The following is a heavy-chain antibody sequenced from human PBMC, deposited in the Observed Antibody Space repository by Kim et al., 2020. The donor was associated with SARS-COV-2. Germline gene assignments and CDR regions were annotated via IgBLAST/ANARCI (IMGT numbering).Heavy chain of an antibody. CDR2: IYYSGST. Sequence: SETLSLTCTVSGGSISSSSYYWGWIRQPPGKGLEWIGSIYYSGSTYYNPSLKSRVTISVDTSKNQFSLKLSSVTAADTAVYYCATTKQWFGELAEILTLAGHYYYGMDVWGQGTTVTVSS. J-gene: IGHJ6*02. D-gene: IGHD3-10*01. V-gene: IGHV4-39*01. CDR1: GGSISSSSYY. CDR3: ATTKQWFGELAEILTLAGHYYYGMDV.